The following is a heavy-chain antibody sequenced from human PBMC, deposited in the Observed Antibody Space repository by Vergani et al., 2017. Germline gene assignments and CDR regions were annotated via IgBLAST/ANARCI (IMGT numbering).Heavy chain of an antibody. D-gene: IGHD3-22*01. CDR3: ARGGGTMIVVAYDAFDI. V-gene: IGHV1-2*02. Sequence: QVQLVQFGAEVKKPGASVKVSCKASGYTFTGYYMHWVRQAPGQGLEWMGWINPNSGGTNYAQQFQGRVTITRDTSISTAYMELSRRRSDDTAVYYCARGGGTMIVVAYDAFDIWGQGTMVTVSS. CDR2: INPNSGGT. CDR1: GYTFTGYY. J-gene: IGHJ3*02.